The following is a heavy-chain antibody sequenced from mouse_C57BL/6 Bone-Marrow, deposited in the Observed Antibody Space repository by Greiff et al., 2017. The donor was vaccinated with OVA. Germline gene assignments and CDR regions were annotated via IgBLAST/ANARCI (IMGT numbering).Heavy chain of an antibody. CDR2: IWGGGST. CDR3: ASYYYSNPFAY. CDR1: GFSFTSYG. D-gene: IGHD2-5*01. V-gene: IGHV2-6*01. J-gene: IGHJ3*01. Sequence: QVPLKESGPGLVAPSQSLSITCTVSGFSFTSYGVDWVRQSPGKGLEWLGVIWGGGSTNYNSALKSRLSISKDNTKSQVFLKMNSLQTDDTAMYYCASYYYSNPFAYWGQGTLVTVSA.